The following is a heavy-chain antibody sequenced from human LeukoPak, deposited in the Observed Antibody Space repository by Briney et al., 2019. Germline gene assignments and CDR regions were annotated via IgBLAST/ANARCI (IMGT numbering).Heavy chain of an antibody. CDR1: IFTFSSYS. D-gene: IGHD3-3*01. V-gene: IGHV3-48*01. CDR3: ARDSVLRCLEWTNGAFDI. J-gene: IGHJ3*02. CDR2: ISSSSSTI. Sequence: GGSLRLSCASSIFTFSSYSMNWVRQAPGKGLEWVSYISSSSSTIYYADSVKGRFTISRDNAKNSLYLQMDRLRAEDTAGYYCARDSVLRCLEWTNGAFDIWGQGTMVTVSS.